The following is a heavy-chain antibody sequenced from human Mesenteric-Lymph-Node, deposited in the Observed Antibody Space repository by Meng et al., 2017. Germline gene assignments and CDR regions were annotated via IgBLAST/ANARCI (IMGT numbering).Heavy chain of an antibody. Sequence: GESLKISCAASGFTVSSNYMSWVRQAPGKGLEWVGRIKSKTDGGTTDYAAPVKNRFTISRDDSKNTLNLQMNSLKTEDTAVYYCTTVTEHYDYVWGSYRHQFYDYWGQGTLVTVSS. D-gene: IGHD3-16*02. CDR1: GFTVSSNY. J-gene: IGHJ4*02. CDR2: IKSKTDGGTT. V-gene: IGHV3-15*01. CDR3: TTVTEHYDYVWGSYRHQFYDY.